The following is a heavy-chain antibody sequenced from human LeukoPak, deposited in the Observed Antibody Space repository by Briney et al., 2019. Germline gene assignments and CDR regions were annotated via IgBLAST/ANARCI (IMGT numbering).Heavy chain of an antibody. CDR1: GFTFSSYA. D-gene: IGHD6-13*01. V-gene: IGHV3-7*01. Sequence: GGSLRLSCAASGFTFSSYAMHWVRQAPGKGLEWVANIKQDGSEKYYVDSVKGRFTISRDNAKNSLYLQMNSLRAEDTAVYYCASPKAVAAAGRGFDYWGQGTLVSVSS. CDR2: IKQDGSEK. CDR3: ASPKAVAAAGRGFDY. J-gene: IGHJ4*02.